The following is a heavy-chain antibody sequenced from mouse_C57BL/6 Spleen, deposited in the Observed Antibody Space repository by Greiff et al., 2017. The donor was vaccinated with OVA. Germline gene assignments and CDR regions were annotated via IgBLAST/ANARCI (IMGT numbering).Heavy chain of an antibody. CDR1: GYTFTDYN. D-gene: IGHD2-3*01. J-gene: IGHJ4*01. CDR3: ARGWGWRARDD. Sequence: VQLQQSGPELVKPGASVKIPCKASGYTFTDYNMDWVKQSHGKSLEWIGDINPNNGGTIYNQKFKGKATLTVDKSSSTAYMELRSLTSEDTAVYYCARGWGWRARDDWGQGTSVTVSS. V-gene: IGHV1-18*01. CDR2: INPNNGGT.